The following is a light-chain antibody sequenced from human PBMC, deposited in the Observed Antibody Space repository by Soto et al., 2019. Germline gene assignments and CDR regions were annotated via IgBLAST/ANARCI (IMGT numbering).Light chain of an antibody. CDR2: GAS. Sequence: EILMTQSPATLSVSPGERVTLSCRASQSVGNNLAWYQQRPAQAPRLLIYGASTRATGIPARFSGSGSGTEFTLTINSLQSEDFALYYCQQYNKWPLFTFGPGTRVDI. J-gene: IGKJ3*01. CDR3: QQYNKWPLFT. CDR1: QSVGNN. V-gene: IGKV3-15*01.